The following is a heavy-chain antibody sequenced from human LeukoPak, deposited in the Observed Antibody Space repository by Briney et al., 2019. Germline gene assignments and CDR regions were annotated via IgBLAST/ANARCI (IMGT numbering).Heavy chain of an antibody. CDR2: ISYDGSNK. J-gene: IGHJ6*03. CDR3: ASCTIFGVVILMDV. CDR1: GFTFSSYA. Sequence: GGSLRLSCAASGFTFSSYAMHWVRQAPCKGLEWVAVISYDGSNKYYADSVKGRFTISRDNSKNTLYLQMNSLRAEDTAVYYCASCTIFGVVILMDVWGKGTTVTVSS. V-gene: IGHV3-30-3*01. D-gene: IGHD3-3*01.